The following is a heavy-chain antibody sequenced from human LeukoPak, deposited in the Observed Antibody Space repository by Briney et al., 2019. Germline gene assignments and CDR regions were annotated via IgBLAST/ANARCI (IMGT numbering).Heavy chain of an antibody. D-gene: IGHD3-22*01. Sequence: ASVKVSCKASGYTFTGYYMHWVRQAPGQGLEWMGWINPNSGGTNYAQKFQGRVTMTRDTSISTAYMELGRLRSDDTAVYYCARDLDSSGYTNWFDPWGQGTLVTVSS. CDR2: INPNSGGT. CDR3: ARDLDSSGYTNWFDP. J-gene: IGHJ5*02. CDR1: GYTFTGYY. V-gene: IGHV1-2*02.